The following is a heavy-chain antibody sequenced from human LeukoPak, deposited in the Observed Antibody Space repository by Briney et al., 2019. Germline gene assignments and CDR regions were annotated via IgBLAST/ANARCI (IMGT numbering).Heavy chain of an antibody. CDR2: ISNDGGGT. Sequence: GGSLRLSCAASGFIFNNYGLIWVRQAPGKGLEWVSAISNDGGGTNYADFVKGRFTISRDNSKNTLFLLMNSLRAEDTALYYCAKGSSGYFVDLWGQGTLVTVSS. CDR3: AKGSSGYFVDL. J-gene: IGHJ5*02. V-gene: IGHV3-23*01. D-gene: IGHD3-22*01. CDR1: GFIFNNYG.